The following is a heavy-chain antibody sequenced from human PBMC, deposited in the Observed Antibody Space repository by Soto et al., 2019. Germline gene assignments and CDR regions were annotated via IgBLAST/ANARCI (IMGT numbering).Heavy chain of an antibody. J-gene: IGHJ4*02. V-gene: IGHV4-38-2*02. CDR1: SFSISSGYY. D-gene: IGHD1-1*01. CDR2: IYHSGTT. Sequence: SETLSLTCAVSSFSISSGYYWGWVRQPPGKGLEWIGSIYHSGTTNYSPSLKSRVTISIDTSKNQFSLTLNSVTPEDTAVYYCAREGLERHFDYWGQGTLVTVSS. CDR3: AREGLERHFDY.